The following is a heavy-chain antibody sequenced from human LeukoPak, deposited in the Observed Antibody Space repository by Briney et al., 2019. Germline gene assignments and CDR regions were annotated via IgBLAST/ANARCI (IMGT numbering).Heavy chain of an antibody. CDR2: INHSGST. D-gene: IGHD1-26*01. CDR1: GGSFSGYY. J-gene: IGHJ4*02. Sequence: SETLSLTCAVYGGSFSGYYWSWIRQPPGKGLEWIGEINHSGSTNYNPSLKSRVTISVDTSKNQFSLKLSSVTAADTAVYYCARGSLSCELRPFDYWGQGTLVTVSS. CDR3: ARGSLSCELRPFDY. V-gene: IGHV4-34*01.